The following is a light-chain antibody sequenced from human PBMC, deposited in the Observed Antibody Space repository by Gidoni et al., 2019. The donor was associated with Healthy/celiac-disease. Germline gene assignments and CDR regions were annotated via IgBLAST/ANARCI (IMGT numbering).Light chain of an antibody. CDR2: DAS. Sequence: DIQMTQSPSPLSASVGDRVTITCQAIQDISNYLNWYQQKPGKAPKLLSYDASNLETGVPSRFSGSGSVTDFTFTISSLQPEDIATYYCQQYDNLXXLTFGGGTKVEXK. V-gene: IGKV1-33*01. CDR3: QQYDNLXXLT. J-gene: IGKJ4*01. CDR1: QDISNY.